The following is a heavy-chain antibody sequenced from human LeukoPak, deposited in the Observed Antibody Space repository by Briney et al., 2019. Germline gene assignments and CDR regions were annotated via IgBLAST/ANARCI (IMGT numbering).Heavy chain of an antibody. J-gene: IGHJ4*02. V-gene: IGHV3-11*01. Sequence: PGGSLRLSCAASGFTFSDYYMSWIRQAPGKGLEWVSYISSSGSTIYYADSVKGRFTISRDNAKNSLYLQMNSLRAEDTAVYYCARDCTNGVCYTDYWGQGTLSPSPQ. CDR1: GFTFSDYY. CDR3: ARDCTNGVCYTDY. CDR2: ISSSGSTI. D-gene: IGHD2-8*01.